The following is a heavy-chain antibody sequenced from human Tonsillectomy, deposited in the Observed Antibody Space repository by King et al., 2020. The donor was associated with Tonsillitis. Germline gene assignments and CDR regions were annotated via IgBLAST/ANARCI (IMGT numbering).Heavy chain of an antibody. Sequence: VQLVESGAEVKKPGESLKISCKGSGYSFTTYWIGWVRQMPGKGLEWMGIIYPGDSDTRYSPSFQGQVTISADKSISTAYLQWSSLKALDTAMYYCARQGGGYYYDSSGYSLDYWGQGTLVTVSS. V-gene: IGHV5-51*01. J-gene: IGHJ4*02. CDR3: ARQGGGYYYDSSGYSLDY. D-gene: IGHD3-22*01. CDR1: GYSFTTYW. CDR2: IYPGDSDT.